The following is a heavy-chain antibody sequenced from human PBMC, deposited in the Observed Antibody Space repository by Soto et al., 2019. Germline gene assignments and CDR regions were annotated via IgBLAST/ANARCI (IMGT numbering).Heavy chain of an antibody. CDR2: IYWDDDK. D-gene: IGHD6-6*01. J-gene: IGHJ4*02. V-gene: IGHV2-5*02. Sequence: QITLKESGPTLVKPTQTLTLTCTFSGFSLSTSGVGVGWMRQPPGKALEWLALIYWDDDKRYSPSKKSRLTITKHTTKNRVVLTITNMDTVDTAKYYCAHLWYSSSAILFDYWGQGTLVTVSS. CDR3: AHLWYSSSAILFDY. CDR1: GFSLSTSGVG.